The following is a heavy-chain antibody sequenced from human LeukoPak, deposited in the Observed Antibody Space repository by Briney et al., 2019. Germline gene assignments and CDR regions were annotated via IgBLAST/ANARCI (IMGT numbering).Heavy chain of an antibody. CDR1: GFTFSSYG. V-gene: IGHV3-23*01. CDR3: AKDLYGDYAYFDY. J-gene: IGHJ4*02. D-gene: IGHD4-17*01. CDR2: ISGSGGST. Sequence: PGGSLRLSCAASGFTFSSYGMSWVRQAPGKGLEWVSAISGSGGSTYYADSVKGRFTISRDNSKNTLYLQMNSLRAEDTAVYYCAKDLYGDYAYFDYWGQGTLVTVSS.